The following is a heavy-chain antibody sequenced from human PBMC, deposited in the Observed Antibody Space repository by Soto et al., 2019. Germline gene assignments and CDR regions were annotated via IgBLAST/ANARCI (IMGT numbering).Heavy chain of an antibody. CDR2: IWYDGSNK. V-gene: IGHV3-33*01. Sequence: QVQLVESGGGVVQPGRSLRLSCAASGFTFSSYGMHWVRQAPGKGLEWVAVIWYDGSNKYYADSVKGRFTISRDNSKNTLYLQMNSVRAEDTAVYYCARGDYPRDYWGQGTLVTVSS. CDR3: ARGDYPRDY. J-gene: IGHJ4*02. D-gene: IGHD4-17*01. CDR1: GFTFSSYG.